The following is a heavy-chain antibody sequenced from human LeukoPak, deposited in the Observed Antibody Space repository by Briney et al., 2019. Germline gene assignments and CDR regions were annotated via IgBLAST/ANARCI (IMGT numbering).Heavy chain of an antibody. D-gene: IGHD4-17*01. V-gene: IGHV3-21*01. J-gene: IGHJ5*02. CDR1: GFTFSSYT. Sequence: GGSLRLSCAASGFTFSSYTMNWVRQAPGKGLEWVSSISSSSSYIYYADSVKGRFTISRDNAKNSLYLQMNSLRAEDTAVYYCARAVVSTTVTTLNPWGQGTLVTVSS. CDR3: ARAVVSTTVTTLNP. CDR2: ISSSSSYI.